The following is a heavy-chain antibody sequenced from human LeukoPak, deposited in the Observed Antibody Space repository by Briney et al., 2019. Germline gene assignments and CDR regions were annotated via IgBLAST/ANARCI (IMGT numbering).Heavy chain of an antibody. V-gene: IGHV3-48*03. CDR1: GFTFGSYE. D-gene: IGHD3-22*01. CDR2: ISSSGSTI. Sequence: GGSLRLSCAASGFTFGSYEMNWVRQAPGKGLEWVSYISSSGSTIYYADSVKGRFTISRDNAKNSLYLQINSLRAEDTAVYYCARDSSYYYDRYYYGMDVWGQGTTVTVSS. CDR3: ARDSSYYYDRYYYGMDV. J-gene: IGHJ6*02.